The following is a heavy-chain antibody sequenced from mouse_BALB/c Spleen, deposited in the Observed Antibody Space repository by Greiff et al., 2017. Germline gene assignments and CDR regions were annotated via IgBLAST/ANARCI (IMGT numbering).Heavy chain of an antibody. Sequence: QVQLQQPGAELVKPGAPVKLSCKASGYTFTSYWMNWVKQRPGRGLEWIGRIDPSDSETHYNQKFKDKATLTVDKSSSTAYIQLSSLTSEDSAVYYGARGGEMDYWGQGTSVTVSS. CDR2: IDPSDSET. J-gene: IGHJ4*01. CDR1: GYTFTSYW. CDR3: ARGGEMDY. V-gene: IGHV1-69*02.